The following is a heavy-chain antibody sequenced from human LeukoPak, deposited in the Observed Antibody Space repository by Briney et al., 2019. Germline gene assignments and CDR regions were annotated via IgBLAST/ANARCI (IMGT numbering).Heavy chain of an antibody. J-gene: IGHJ4*02. CDR3: ARGRGQHTINDFDY. Sequence: ASVKVSCKASGYTFTSYDINWVRQATGQGLEWMGWMNPNSGNTGYAQKFQGRVTITRNTSISTAYMELSSLRSEDTAVYYCARGRGQHTINDFDYWGQGTLVTVSS. D-gene: IGHD3-9*01. CDR1: GYTFTSYD. V-gene: IGHV1-8*03. CDR2: MNPNSGNT.